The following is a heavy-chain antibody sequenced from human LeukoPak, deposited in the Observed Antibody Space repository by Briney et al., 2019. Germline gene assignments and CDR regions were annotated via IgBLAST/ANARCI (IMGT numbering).Heavy chain of an antibody. Sequence: GGSLRLSCAASGFTFSSYGMHWVRQAPGKGLEWVAVISYDGSNKYYADSVKGRFTISRDNSKNTLYLQMNSLRAEDTAVYYCAKGVGITMIVVANDAFDIWGQGPMVTVSS. CDR1: GFTFSSYG. J-gene: IGHJ3*02. D-gene: IGHD3-22*01. V-gene: IGHV3-30*18. CDR2: ISYDGSNK. CDR3: AKGVGITMIVVANDAFDI.